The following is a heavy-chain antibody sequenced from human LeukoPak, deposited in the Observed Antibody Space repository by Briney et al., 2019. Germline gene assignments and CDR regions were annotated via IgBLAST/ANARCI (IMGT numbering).Heavy chain of an antibody. D-gene: IGHD1-26*01. J-gene: IGHJ4*02. CDR2: IYYSGST. V-gene: IGHV4-59*08. CDR1: GGSISSYY. Sequence: PSETLSLTCTVSGGSISSYYWSWIRQPPGKGLEWIGYIYYSGSTSYNPSLKSRVTISVDTSKNQFSLKLSSVTAADTAVYYCARQGELAIDYWGQGTLVTVSS. CDR3: ARQGELAIDY.